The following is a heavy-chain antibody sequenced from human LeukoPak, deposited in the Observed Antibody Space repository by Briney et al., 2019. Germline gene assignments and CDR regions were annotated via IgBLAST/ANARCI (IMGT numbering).Heavy chain of an antibody. J-gene: IGHJ4*02. CDR2: INHSGST. V-gene: IGHV4-34*01. D-gene: IGHD3-9*01. CDR1: GGSFSGYY. CDR3: ARLILTGYRGGFDY. Sequence: NPSETLSLTCAVYGGSFSGYYWSWIRQPPGKGLEWIGEINHSGSTNYNPSLKSRVTISVDTSKNQFSLKLSSVTAADTAVYYCARLILTGYRGGFDYWGQGTLVTVSS.